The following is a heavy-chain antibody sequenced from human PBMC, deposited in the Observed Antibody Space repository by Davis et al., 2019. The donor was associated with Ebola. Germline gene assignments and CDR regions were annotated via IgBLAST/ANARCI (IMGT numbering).Heavy chain of an antibody. J-gene: IGHJ4*02. Sequence: AASAKVSCKASAYTFTHYFIHWVRQAPGQGLEGVGWINPSSGATNLAQKFQDRVTMTRDTSINTAYLELSRLRADDTAIFYCARGTIGAVDFWGQGTLVTVSS. V-gene: IGHV1-2*02. D-gene: IGHD6-13*01. CDR3: ARGTIGAVDF. CDR1: AYTFTHYF. CDR2: INPSSGAT.